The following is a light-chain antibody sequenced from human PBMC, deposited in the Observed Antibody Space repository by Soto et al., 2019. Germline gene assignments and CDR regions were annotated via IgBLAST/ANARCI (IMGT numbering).Light chain of an antibody. CDR1: QSFRGL. J-gene: IGKJ5*01. V-gene: IGKV3-11*01. Sequence: EVVLTQSPVTLSLSPGERATLSCRASQSFRGLLAWYQQQPGQAPRLLIYDAYNRATGIPPRFSGIGSGTDFTLTISSLEPEDSAVYYCHQRHMWPITFGQGTRLEMK. CDR2: DAY. CDR3: HQRHMWPIT.